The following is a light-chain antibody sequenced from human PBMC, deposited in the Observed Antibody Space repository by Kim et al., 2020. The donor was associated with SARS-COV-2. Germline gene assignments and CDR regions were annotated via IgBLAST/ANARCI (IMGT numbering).Light chain of an antibody. V-gene: IGLV1-44*01. CDR3: ASWDDSLSGWV. Sequence: QPVLTQPPSASGTPGQRVTISCSGSNSDIGINTVSWYQQFPGTTPKLLIYSNVQRPSGVPDRFSGSKSGTSASLAISGLQSEDEADYYCASWDDSLSGWVFGGGTQLTVL. J-gene: IGLJ3*02. CDR1: NSDIGINT. CDR2: SNV.